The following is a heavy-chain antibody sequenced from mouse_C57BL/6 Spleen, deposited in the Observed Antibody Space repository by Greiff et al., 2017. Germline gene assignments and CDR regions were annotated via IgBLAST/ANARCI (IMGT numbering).Heavy chain of an antibody. Sequence: EVKLVESEGGLVQPGSSMKLSCTASGFTFSDYYMAWVRQVPEKGLEWVANINYDGSSTYYLDSLKSRFIISRDNAKNILYLQMSSLKSEDPATYYCAGDLGVTADGAMDYWGQGTSVTVSS. D-gene: IGHD1-2*01. J-gene: IGHJ4*01. V-gene: IGHV5-16*01. CDR2: INYDGSST. CDR1: GFTFSDYY. CDR3: AGDLGVTADGAMDY.